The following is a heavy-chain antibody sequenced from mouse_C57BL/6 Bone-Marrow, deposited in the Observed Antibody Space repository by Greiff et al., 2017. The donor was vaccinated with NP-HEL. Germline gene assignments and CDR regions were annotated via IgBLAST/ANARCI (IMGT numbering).Heavy chain of an antibody. J-gene: IGHJ4*01. CDR2: IWWDDDK. CDR1: GFSLSTFGMG. V-gene: IGHV8-8*01. CDR3: ARNDYDYILYAMDY. Sequence: VMLVESGPGILQPSQTLSLTCSFSGFSLSTFGMGVGWIRQPSGKGLEWLAHIWWDDDKYYNPALKSRLTISKDTSKNQVFLKIANVDTADTATYYCARNDYDYILYAMDYWGQGTSVTVSS. D-gene: IGHD2-4*01.